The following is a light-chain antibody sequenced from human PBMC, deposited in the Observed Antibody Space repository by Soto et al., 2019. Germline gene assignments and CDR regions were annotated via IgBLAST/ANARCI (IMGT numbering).Light chain of an antibody. V-gene: IGLV2-11*01. CDR2: DVS. Sequence: QSALTQPRSVSGSPGQSVTISCTGTSSDVGAYNCVSWYQQHPGKAPKLMIYDVSKRPSGVPDRFSGSKSGNTASLTISGLQAEDEADYYCCSYAGSYTHVVFGGGTKRTVL. CDR3: CSYAGSYTHVV. CDR1: SSDVGAYNC. J-gene: IGLJ2*01.